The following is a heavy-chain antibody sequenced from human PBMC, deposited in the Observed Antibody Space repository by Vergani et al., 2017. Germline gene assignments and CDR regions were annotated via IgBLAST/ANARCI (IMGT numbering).Heavy chain of an antibody. V-gene: IGHV1-2*02. D-gene: IGHD3-10*01. J-gene: IGHJ5*02. CDR1: GYTFTGYY. Sequence: QVQLVQSGAEVKKPGASVKVSCKASGYTFTGYYMHWVRQAPGQGLEWMGWINPNSGGTNYAQKFQGRVTMTRDTSISTAYMELSRLRSDDTAVYYCARQTVADYYGSGSYLSGGWFDPWSQGTLVTVSS. CDR2: INPNSGGT. CDR3: ARQTVADYYGSGSYLSGGWFDP.